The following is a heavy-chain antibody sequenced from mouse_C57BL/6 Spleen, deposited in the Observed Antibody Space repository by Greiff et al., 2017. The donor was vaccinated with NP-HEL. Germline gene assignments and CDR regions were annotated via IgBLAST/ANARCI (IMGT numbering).Heavy chain of an antibody. CDR2: INPSNGGT. Sequence: QVQLKQPGTELVKPGASVKLSCKASGYTFTSYWMHWVQQRPGQGLEWIGNINPSNGGTNYNEKFKSKATLTVDKSSSTAYMQLSSLTSEGSAVYYCARFPYYYGSSPRYFDVWGTGTTVTVSS. CDR3: ARFPYYYGSSPRYFDV. J-gene: IGHJ1*03. V-gene: IGHV1-53*01. CDR1: GYTFTSYW. D-gene: IGHD1-1*01.